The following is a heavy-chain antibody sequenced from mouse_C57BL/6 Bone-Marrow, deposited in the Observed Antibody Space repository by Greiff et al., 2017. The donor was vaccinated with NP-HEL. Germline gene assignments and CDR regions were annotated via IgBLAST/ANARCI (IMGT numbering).Heavy chain of an antibody. V-gene: IGHV1-81*01. CDR1: GYTFTSYG. Sequence: QVQLKESGAELARPGASVKLSCKASGYTFTSYGISWVKQRTGQGLEWIGEIYPRSGNTYYNEKFKGKATLTADKSSSTAYMELRSLTSEDSAVYFCAIYYDYVWFAYWGQGTLVTVSA. CDR3: AIYYDYVWFAY. CDR2: IYPRSGNT. D-gene: IGHD2-4*01. J-gene: IGHJ3*01.